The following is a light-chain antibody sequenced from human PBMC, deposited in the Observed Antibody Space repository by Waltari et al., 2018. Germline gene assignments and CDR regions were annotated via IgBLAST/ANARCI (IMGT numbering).Light chain of an antibody. V-gene: IGLV1-47*01. Sequence: SVLTHPPSASGTPGQRVPIPCSGCSSTIGTHYVSWYQQLPGTAPTLFIHRNNQRPSEVPDRFSGSKSGTSASLAISGLRSEDEADYYCVAWDDSLSGRVFGGGTKVTVL. J-gene: IGLJ3*02. CDR3: VAWDDSLSGRV. CDR2: RNN. CDR1: SSTIGTHY.